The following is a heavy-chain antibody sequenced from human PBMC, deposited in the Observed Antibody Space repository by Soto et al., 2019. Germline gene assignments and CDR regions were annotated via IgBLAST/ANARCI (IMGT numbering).Heavy chain of an antibody. CDR3: STYTYGYIPL. J-gene: IGHJ4*02. V-gene: IGHV3-30*03. D-gene: IGHD5-18*01. CDR2: ISYDGSNK. Sequence: QPGGSLRLSCAASGFTFSSYGMHWVRQAPGKGLEWVAVISYDGSNKYYADSVKGRFTISRDDSKNTLYLQMNSLNTEDTAVYYCSTYTYGYIPLWGQGALVTVSS. CDR1: GFTFSSYG.